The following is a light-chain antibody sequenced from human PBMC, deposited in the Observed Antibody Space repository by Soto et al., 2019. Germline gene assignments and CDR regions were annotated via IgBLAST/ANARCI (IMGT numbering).Light chain of an antibody. CDR1: SSDVGGYNY. CDR3: SSYTTSSPPVV. Sequence: QSVLTQPASVSGSPGQSITISCTGTSSDVGGYNYVSWYQQHPGKAPKLMIYDVSNRPSGVSNRFSGSKSGNTASLTISGLQAEDEGDYSCSSYTTSSPPVVFGGGTKLTVL. CDR2: DVS. V-gene: IGLV2-14*01. J-gene: IGLJ2*01.